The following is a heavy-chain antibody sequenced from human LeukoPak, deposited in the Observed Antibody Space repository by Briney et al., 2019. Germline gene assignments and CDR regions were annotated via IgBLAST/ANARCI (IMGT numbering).Heavy chain of an antibody. D-gene: IGHD2-15*01. V-gene: IGHV3-23*01. J-gene: IGHJ4*02. CDR1: GFTLSSFA. CDR2: ISDTGNT. Sequence: WGYLRLSCSASGFTLSSFAMGWDRPGPGNGLEWGSAISDTGNTYHADSVKGRFTISRDSSKNTLFLQMNRLRPEDAAVYYCAKAPVTTCRGAFCYPFDYWGLGTLVTVSS. CDR3: AKAPVTTCRGAFCYPFDY.